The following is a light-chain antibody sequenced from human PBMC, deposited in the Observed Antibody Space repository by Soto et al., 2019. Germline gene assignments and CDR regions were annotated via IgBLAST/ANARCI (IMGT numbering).Light chain of an antibody. CDR1: SSDVGGYNY. J-gene: IGLJ1*01. Sequence: QSVLTQPASVSGSPGQSITISCTGTSSDVGGYNYVSWYQQHPGKAPKLMIYEVSNRPSGVSNRFSGSKSGNTASLTISGLQAEDEADYFCSSYGSISTRYVFGTGTKVTVL. CDR2: EVS. V-gene: IGLV2-14*01. CDR3: SSYGSISTRYV.